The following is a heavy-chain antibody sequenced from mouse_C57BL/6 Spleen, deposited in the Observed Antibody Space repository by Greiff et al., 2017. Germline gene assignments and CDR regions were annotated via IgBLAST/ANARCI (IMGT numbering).Heavy chain of an antibody. Sequence: EVQLQQSGGGLVQPKGSLKLSCAASGFSFNTYAMNWVRQAPGKGLEWVARIRSKSNNYATYYADSVKDRFTISRDDSESMLYLQMNNLKTEDTARDDCVRQRDGYFDVWGTGTTVTVSS. CDR2: IRSKSNNYAT. CDR3: VRQRDGYFDV. V-gene: IGHV10-1*01. J-gene: IGHJ1*03. D-gene: IGHD3-3*01. CDR1: GFSFNTYA.